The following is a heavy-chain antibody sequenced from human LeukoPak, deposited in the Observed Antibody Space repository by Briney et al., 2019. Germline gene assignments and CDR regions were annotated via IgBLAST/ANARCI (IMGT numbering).Heavy chain of an antibody. CDR1: GYSFADYY. J-gene: IGHJ5*02. CDR3: ATNILVRGIINWFDP. D-gene: IGHD3-10*01. V-gene: IGHV1-2*02. Sequence: GASVKVSCKASGYSFADYYMHWVRQAPGQGLEWMGWIKPNSGGTRSAQKFQGRVTMTRDTSISTAYMELSSLRYDDTAVYYCATNILVRGIINWFDPWGQGTLVTVSS. CDR2: IKPNSGGT.